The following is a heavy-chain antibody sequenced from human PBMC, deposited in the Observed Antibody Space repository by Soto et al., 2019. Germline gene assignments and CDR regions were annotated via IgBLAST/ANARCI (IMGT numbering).Heavy chain of an antibody. CDR1: GGSISSGGYY. J-gene: IGHJ3*02. CDR3: ARELTTGGSDLHDAFDI. CDR2: IYYSGST. Sequence: SETLSLTCTVSGGSISSGGYYWSWIRQHPGKGLEWIGYIYYSGSTYYNPSLKSRVTISVDTSKNQFSLKLSSVTAADTAVYYCARELTTGGSDLHDAFDIWGQGTMVTVSS. D-gene: IGHD2-15*01. V-gene: IGHV4-31*03.